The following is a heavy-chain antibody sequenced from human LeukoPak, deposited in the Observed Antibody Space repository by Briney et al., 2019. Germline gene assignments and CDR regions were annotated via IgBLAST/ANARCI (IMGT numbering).Heavy chain of an antibody. CDR3: ARLAPQYYYDSSGYSIKHDAFDI. J-gene: IGHJ3*02. V-gene: IGHV1-18*01. CDR1: GGTFSSYA. CDR2: ISGYNGDT. D-gene: IGHD3-22*01. Sequence: ASVKVSCKASGGTFSSYAISWVRQAPGQGLEWMGWISGYNGDTNYAQQLQDRVTLTTDTSTSTAYMELRSLRSDDTAVYYCARLAPQYYYDSSGYSIKHDAFDIWGQGTMVTVSS.